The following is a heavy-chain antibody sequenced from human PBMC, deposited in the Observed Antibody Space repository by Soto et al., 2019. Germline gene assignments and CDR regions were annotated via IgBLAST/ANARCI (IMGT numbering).Heavy chain of an antibody. J-gene: IGHJ4*02. CDR1: GGTFSRYT. CDR3: ARDGTLYDSSAYYYLY. CDR2: ITPMFGTP. V-gene: IGHV1-69*01. Sequence: QVQLVQSGAEVKKPGSSVKVSCKASGGTFSRYTITWVRQAPGQGLEWMGRITPMFGTPNYAQKFQGRVTITADESTSTAYMELSSLRSEDTAMYYCARDGTLYDSSAYYYLYWGQGTLVTVSS. D-gene: IGHD3-22*01.